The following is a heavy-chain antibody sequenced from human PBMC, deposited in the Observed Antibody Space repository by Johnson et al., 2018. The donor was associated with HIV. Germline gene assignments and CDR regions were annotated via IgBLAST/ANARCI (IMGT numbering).Heavy chain of an antibody. J-gene: IGHJ3*02. CDR2: IKQDGSEK. CDR3: ANPTGSDAFDI. CDR1: GFTFSSYW. V-gene: IGHV3-7*01. Sequence: VQLVESGGGLVQPGGSLRLSCAASGFTFSSYWMSWVRQAPGKGLEWVANIKQDGSEKYYVDSVKGRFTISRDNSKNTLYLQMNSLRAEDTAVYYCANPTGSDAFDIWGQGTMVTVSS. D-gene: IGHD1-1*01.